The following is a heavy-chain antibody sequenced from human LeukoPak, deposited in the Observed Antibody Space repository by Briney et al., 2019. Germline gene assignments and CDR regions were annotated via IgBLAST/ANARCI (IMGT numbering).Heavy chain of an antibody. J-gene: IGHJ4*02. V-gene: IGHV4-34*01. D-gene: IGHD3-9*01. CDR3: ARDPFNWSTTGGDY. Sequence: SGTVSLTCAVCGGSLRHYLWNWMRQPPAKGLEWIGEINHSGCTNYNLPLNSRVTISVDTSKNHFSLKLSSVTAADTAVNYCARDPFNWSTTGGDYWGQGTLVTVYS. CDR1: GGSLRHYL. CDR2: INHSGCT.